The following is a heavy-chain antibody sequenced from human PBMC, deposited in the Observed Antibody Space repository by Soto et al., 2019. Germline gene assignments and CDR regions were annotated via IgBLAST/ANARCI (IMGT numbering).Heavy chain of an antibody. CDR1: GFTVSTNY. CDR2: VYSGGST. V-gene: IGHV3-53*04. J-gene: IGHJ6*02. Sequence: PGGSLRLSCAASGFTVSTNYMSWVRQAPGKGLEWVSVVYSGGSTYYADSVKGRFTISRHNSKNTLYLQMNSLRAEETAVYYCARDGPNLAYYGMEVWGQGTTVTVSS. CDR3: ARDGPNLAYYGMEV.